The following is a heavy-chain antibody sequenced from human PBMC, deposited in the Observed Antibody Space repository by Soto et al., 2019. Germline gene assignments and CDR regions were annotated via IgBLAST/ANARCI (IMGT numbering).Heavy chain of an antibody. Sequence: PGGSLRLSCIASGFTFTNYWMHWVRQATGKGLVWVARVSINETTTTYADSVRGRFAISRDNAKNTLYLQMNSLRVEDSALYYCARTPKYCSATNCYVMAFGSWGQGTLVTAPQ. J-gene: IGHJ4*02. CDR3: ARTPKYCSATNCYVMAFGS. D-gene: IGHD2-2*01. V-gene: IGHV3-74*01. CDR1: GFTFTNYW. CDR2: VSINETTT.